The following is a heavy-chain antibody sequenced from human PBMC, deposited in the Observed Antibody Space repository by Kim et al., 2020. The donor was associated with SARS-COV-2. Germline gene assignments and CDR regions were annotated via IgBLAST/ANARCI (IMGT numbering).Heavy chain of an antibody. CDR3: ARVSQQLVNY. V-gene: IGHV4-31*03. J-gene: IGHJ4*02. D-gene: IGHD6-13*01. Sequence: SETLSLTCTVSGGSISSGGYYWSWNRQHPGKGLEWIGYIYYSGTTYYNPSLKGRVTISVDTSKNQFSLKLSSVTAADTAVYYCARVSQQLVNYWGQGTLVAVSS. CDR2: IYYSGTT. CDR1: GGSISSGGYY.